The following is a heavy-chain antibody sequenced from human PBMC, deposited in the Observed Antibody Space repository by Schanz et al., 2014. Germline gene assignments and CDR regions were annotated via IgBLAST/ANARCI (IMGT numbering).Heavy chain of an antibody. CDR3: RLWFGELYYGMDV. CDR2: ISSGGTTI. J-gene: IGHJ6*02. CDR1: GFTFSTYW. D-gene: IGHD3-10*01. V-gene: IGHV3-48*01. Sequence: EVQLVESGGGLVQPGGSLRLSCAASGFTFSTYWMSWVRQAPGKGLEWIAYISSGGTTIYYADSVKGRFTISRDNAKSSLYLQMNSLSAEDTAVYYCRLWFGELYYGMDVWGQGTTVTVSS.